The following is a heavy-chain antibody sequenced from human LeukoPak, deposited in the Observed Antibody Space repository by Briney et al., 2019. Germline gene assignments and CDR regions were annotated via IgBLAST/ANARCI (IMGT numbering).Heavy chain of an antibody. D-gene: IGHD6-19*01. Sequence: GGSLRLSCVASGFTFSSYAMHWVRQAPGKGLEWVAVISYDGSNKYYADSVKGRFTISRDNSKNTLYLQMNSLRAEDTAVYYCARQFSSGWYYFDYWGQGTLVTVSS. V-gene: IGHV3-30*04. CDR1: GFTFSSYA. J-gene: IGHJ4*02. CDR2: ISYDGSNK. CDR3: ARQFSSGWYYFDY.